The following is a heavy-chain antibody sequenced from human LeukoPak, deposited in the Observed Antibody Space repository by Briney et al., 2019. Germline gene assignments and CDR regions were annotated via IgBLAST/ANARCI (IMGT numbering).Heavy chain of an antibody. V-gene: IGHV3-21*01. Sequence: GGSLRLSCAASGFTFSSYNMNWVRQAPGKGLEWVSSISSTSRSYIYYADSVKGRFTISRDNAKNSLYLQMNSLRAEDTAVYYCAGGSEAARQRALPKEGFDPWGQGTLVTVSS. J-gene: IGHJ5*02. CDR3: AGGSEAARQRALPKEGFDP. D-gene: IGHD6-6*01. CDR1: GFTFSSYN. CDR2: ISSTSRSYI.